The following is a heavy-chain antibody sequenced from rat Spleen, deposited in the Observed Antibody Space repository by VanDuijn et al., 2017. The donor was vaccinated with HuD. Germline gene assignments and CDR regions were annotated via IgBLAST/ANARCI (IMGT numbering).Heavy chain of an antibody. Sequence: EVQLVESGGGLVQPGRSMNLSCVASGFTFSSYYMAWVRQAPTKGLEWVASISNVGGDTHYRDSVKGRFTVSRDNAKNIQYLQMDSLRSEDTATYYCARHGYGGYSDWNFDFWGPGTMVSVSS. CDR2: ISNVGGDT. CDR3: ARHGYGGYSDWNFDF. CDR1: GFTFSSYY. V-gene: IGHV5-25*01. D-gene: IGHD1-11*01. J-gene: IGHJ1*01.